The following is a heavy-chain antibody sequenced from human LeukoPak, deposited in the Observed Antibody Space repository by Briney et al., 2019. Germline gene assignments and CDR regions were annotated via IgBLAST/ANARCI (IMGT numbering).Heavy chain of an antibody. Sequence: SETLSLTCGVHGGSFSYYYWGWLRQPPGKGLEWIGEIYHTGDTHYNPSVKSPVNILIDTSKNQFSLNVNPLTAADTSVYYCASGRHRIDYDPRGRSLVHVYFDNWGQGSLVTVSS. CDR3: ASGRHRIDYDPRGRSLVHVYFDN. D-gene: IGHD3-16*01. V-gene: IGHV4-34*01. J-gene: IGHJ4*02. CDR1: GGSFSYYY. CDR2: IYHTGDT.